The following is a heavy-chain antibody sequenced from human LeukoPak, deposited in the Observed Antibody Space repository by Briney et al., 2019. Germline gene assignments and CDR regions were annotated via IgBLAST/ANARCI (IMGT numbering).Heavy chain of an antibody. V-gene: IGHV4-39*01. J-gene: IGHJ6*02. CDR3: ARQGVPWDYYYYGMDV. Sequence: SETLSLTCTVSGGSISSSSYSWGWIRQPPGKGLEWIGSIYYSGSTYYNPSLKSRVTISVDTSKNQFSLKLSSVTAADTAVYYCARQGVPWDYYYYGMDVWGQGTTVTVSS. CDR2: IYYSGST. CDR1: GGSISSSSYS. D-gene: IGHD2-8*01.